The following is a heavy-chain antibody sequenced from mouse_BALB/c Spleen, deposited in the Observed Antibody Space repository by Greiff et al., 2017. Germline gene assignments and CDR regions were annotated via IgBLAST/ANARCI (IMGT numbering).Heavy chain of an antibody. CDR1: GFSLTSYD. CDR3: VRVNWAWFAY. J-gene: IGHJ3*01. CDR2: IWTGGGT. D-gene: IGHD4-1*01. Sequence: VQLVESGPGLVAPSQSLSITCTVSGFSLTSYDISWIRQPPGKGLEWLGVIWTGGGTNYNSAFMSRLSISKDNSKSQVFLKMNSLQTDDTAIYYCVRVNWAWFAYWGQGTLVTVSA. V-gene: IGHV2-9-2*01.